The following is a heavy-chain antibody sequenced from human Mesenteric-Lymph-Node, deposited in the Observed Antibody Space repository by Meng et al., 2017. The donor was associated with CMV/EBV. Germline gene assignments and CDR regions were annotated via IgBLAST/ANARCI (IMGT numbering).Heavy chain of an antibody. CDR2: ISNDGKNK. CDR3: TRTFGVVTKRFDF. J-gene: IGHJ4*02. Sequence: GESLKISCAVSGFIFSNYAVHWVRQAPGKGLEWVAFISNDGKNKYYADSVKGRFTISRDSFRNTVSLQMNGLRAEDTAIYYCTRTFGVVTKRFDFWGQGTPVTVSS. CDR1: GFIFSNYA. V-gene: IGHV3-30*04. D-gene: IGHD3-3*01.